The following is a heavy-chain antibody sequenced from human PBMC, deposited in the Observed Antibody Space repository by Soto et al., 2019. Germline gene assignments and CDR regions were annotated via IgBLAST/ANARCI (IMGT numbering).Heavy chain of an antibody. CDR1: GGSFSGYY. CDR3: ARGPGGSGSYYGDY. Sequence: QVQLQQWGAGLLKPSETLSLTCAVYGGSFSGYYWSWIRQPPGKGLEWIGEINHSGSTNYNPSLKSRVTISVDTSKSQFSLKLSSVTAADTAVYYCARGPGGSGSYYGDYWGQGTLVTVSS. V-gene: IGHV4-34*01. D-gene: IGHD3-10*01. J-gene: IGHJ4*02. CDR2: INHSGST.